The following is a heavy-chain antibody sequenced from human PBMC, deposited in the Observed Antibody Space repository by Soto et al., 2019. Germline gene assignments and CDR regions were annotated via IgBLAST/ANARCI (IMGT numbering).Heavy chain of an antibody. Sequence: QVQLVQSGAEVKKPGSSVKVSCKASGGTFSSYAISWVRQAPGQGVEWMGGIIPIFGTANYAQKFQGRVTITADESTSTAYMELSSLRSEDTAVYYCARGGYYYDSSGYSTHDYWGQGTLVTVSS. CDR1: GGTFSSYA. D-gene: IGHD3-22*01. CDR2: IIPIFGTA. J-gene: IGHJ4*02. V-gene: IGHV1-69*01. CDR3: ARGGYYYDSSGYSTHDY.